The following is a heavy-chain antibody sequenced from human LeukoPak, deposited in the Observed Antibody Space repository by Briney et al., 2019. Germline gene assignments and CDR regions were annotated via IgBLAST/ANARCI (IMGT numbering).Heavy chain of an antibody. D-gene: IGHD3-3*01. J-gene: IGHJ6*03. CDR2: IIPIFGTA. CDR1: GGTFSSYA. V-gene: IGHV1-69*06. Sequence: SVKVSCKASGGTFSSYAISWVRQAPGQGLEWMGGIIPIFGTANYAQKFQGRVTITADKSTSTAYMELSSLRSEDTAVYYCARTIFGVVSYYYYMDVWGKGTTVTVS. CDR3: ARTIFGVVSYYYYMDV.